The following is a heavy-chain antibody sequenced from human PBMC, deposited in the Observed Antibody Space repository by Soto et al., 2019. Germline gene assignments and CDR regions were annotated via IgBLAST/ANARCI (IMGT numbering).Heavy chain of an antibody. J-gene: IGHJ3*02. V-gene: IGHV4-59*03. D-gene: IGHD6-13*01. CDR2: IYYSGST. Sequence: PSETLSLTCTVSGGSISSYYWSWIRQPPGKGLEWIGYIYYSGSTNYNPSLKSRVIISVDTSKNQFSLKVSSVTAADTAVYYCASRIAAAGRDAFAIWGQGTIVTVSS. CDR1: GGSISSYY. CDR3: ASRIAAAGRDAFAI.